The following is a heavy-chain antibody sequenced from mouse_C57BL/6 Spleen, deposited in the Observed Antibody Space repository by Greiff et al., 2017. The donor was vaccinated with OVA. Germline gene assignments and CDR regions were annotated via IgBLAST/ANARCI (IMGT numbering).Heavy chain of an antibody. V-gene: IGHV1-18*01. J-gene: IGHJ4*01. D-gene: IGHD2-4*01. CDR1: GYTFTDYN. CDR3: ARRGNDYDGDYAMDY. Sequence: EVMLVESGPELVKPGASVKIPCKASGYTFTDYNMDWVKQSHGKSLEWIGDINPNNGGTIYNQKFKGKATLTVDKSSSTAYMELRSLTSEDTAVYYCARRGNDYDGDYAMDYWGQGTSVTVSS. CDR2: INPNNGGT.